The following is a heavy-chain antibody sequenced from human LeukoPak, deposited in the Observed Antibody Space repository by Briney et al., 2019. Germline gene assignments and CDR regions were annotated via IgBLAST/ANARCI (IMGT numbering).Heavy chain of an antibody. D-gene: IGHD6-19*01. J-gene: IGHJ4*02. CDR1: GFTFSSYS. V-gene: IGHV3-21*01. Sequence: GGSLRLSCAASGFTFSSYSMNWVRQAPGKGLEWVSSISSSSSYIYYADSVKGRFTISRDNAKNSLYLQMSSLRAEDTAVYYCARGITVAGLDYWGQGTLVTVSS. CDR3: ARGITVAGLDY. CDR2: ISSSSSYI.